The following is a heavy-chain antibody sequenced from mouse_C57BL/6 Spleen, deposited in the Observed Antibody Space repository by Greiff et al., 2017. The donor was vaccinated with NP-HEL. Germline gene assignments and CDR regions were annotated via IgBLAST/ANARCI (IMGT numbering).Heavy chain of an antibody. CDR3: TTDYGSSYGGGSY. CDR2: IDPENGDT. J-gene: IGHJ3*01. CDR1: GFNIKDDY. Sequence: EVQLQQSGAELVRPGASVKLSCTASGFNIKDDYMHWVKQRPEQGLEWIGWIDPENGDTEYAPKFQGKATITADTSSNTAYLQLSSLTSEDTAVYYCTTDYGSSYGGGSYWGQGPLVTVSA. D-gene: IGHD1-1*01. V-gene: IGHV14-4*01.